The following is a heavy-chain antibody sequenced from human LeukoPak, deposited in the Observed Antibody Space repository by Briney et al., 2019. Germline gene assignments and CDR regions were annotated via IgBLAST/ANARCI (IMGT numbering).Heavy chain of an antibody. CDR3: AKDIAQGYTFGSIEQDY. J-gene: IGHJ4*02. V-gene: IGHV3-23*01. Sequence: GGSLRLSCAASGFTFSKYAMTWVRQAPGKGLEWVSAISESGSGTYYADSVKGRFTISRDNSKDTLSLQMNSPRAEDTAVYYCAKDIAQGYTFGSIEQDYWGQGTLVTVSS. CDR2: ISESGSGT. CDR1: GFTFSKYA. D-gene: IGHD5-18*01.